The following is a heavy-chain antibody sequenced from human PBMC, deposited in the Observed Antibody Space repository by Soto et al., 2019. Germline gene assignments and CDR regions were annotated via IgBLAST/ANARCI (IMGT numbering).Heavy chain of an antibody. V-gene: IGHV4-4*07. J-gene: IGHJ3*02. D-gene: IGHD6-13*01. CDR3: AQSLQLEQIDAFDI. Sequence: PSETLSLTCTVSGGSISSYYWSWIRQPAGKGLEWIGRIYTSGSTNYNPSLKSRVTMSVDTSKNQFSLKLRSVTAADTAVYYCAQSLQLEQIDAFDIWGQGTMVTVSS. CDR1: GGSISSYY. CDR2: IYTSGST.